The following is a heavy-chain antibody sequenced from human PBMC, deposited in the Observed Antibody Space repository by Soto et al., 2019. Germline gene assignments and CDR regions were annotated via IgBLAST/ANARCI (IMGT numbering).Heavy chain of an antibody. CDR1: GGTFSSYA. CDR2: IIPIFGTA. V-gene: IGHV1-69*13. J-gene: IGHJ6*02. CDR3: ARDSSSWPHYSSMDV. Sequence: SVKVSCKASGGTFSSYAISWVRQAPGQGLEWMGGIIPIFGTANYAQKLQGRVTITADESTSTAYMELSSLRSEDTAVYYCARDSSSWPHYSSMDVWGQGTTVTVSS. D-gene: IGHD6-13*01.